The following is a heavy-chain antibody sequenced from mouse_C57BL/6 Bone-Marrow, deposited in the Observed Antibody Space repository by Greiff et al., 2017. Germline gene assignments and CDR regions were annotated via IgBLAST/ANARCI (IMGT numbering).Heavy chain of an antibody. CDR3: ARGGDGGYFDY. CDR1: GFTFSSYG. J-gene: IGHJ2*01. D-gene: IGHD2-3*01. CDR2: ISSGGSYT. Sequence: EVNVVESGGDLVKPGGSLKLSCAASGFTFSSYGMSWVRQTPDKRLEWVATISSGGSYTYYPDSVKGRFTISRDNAKNTLYLQMSSLKSEDTAMYYCARGGDGGYFDYWGQGTTLTVSS. V-gene: IGHV5-6*01.